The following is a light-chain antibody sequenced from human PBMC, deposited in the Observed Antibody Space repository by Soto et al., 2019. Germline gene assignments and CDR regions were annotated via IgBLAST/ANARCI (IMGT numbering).Light chain of an antibody. CDR3: LQDYSCPRT. J-gene: IGKJ1*01. CDR1: QAIRTE. Sequence: AIQMTQSPSSLSASVGDRVIITCRASQAIRTELGWYQQRPGKAPKLLIYGTSNLQSGVPSRFSGSGSGTDFTLTIIGLQPEDFATYYCLQDYSCPRTFGQGTKVDIK. V-gene: IGKV1-6*01. CDR2: GTS.